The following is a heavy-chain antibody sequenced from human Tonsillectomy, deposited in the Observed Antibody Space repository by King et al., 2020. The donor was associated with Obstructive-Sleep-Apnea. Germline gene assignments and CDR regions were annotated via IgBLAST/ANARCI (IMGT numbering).Heavy chain of an antibody. CDR1: GFTFSSYW. J-gene: IGHJ4*02. D-gene: IGHD6-13*01. CDR3: ARVKDIAAAGSDY. Sequence: VQLVESGGGLVQPGGSLRLSCAASGFTFSSYWMSWVRQAPGKGLEWVANIKHDGSEKYFVDSVKGRFTISRDNAKNSLYLQMNSLRAEDTAVYYCARVKDIAAAGSDYWGQGTLVTVSS. CDR2: IKHDGSEK. V-gene: IGHV3-7*01.